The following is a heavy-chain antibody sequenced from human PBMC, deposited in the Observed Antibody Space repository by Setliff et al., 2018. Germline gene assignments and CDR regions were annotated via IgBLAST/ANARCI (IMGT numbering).Heavy chain of an antibody. J-gene: IGHJ4*02. Sequence: PSETLSLTCTVSGGSISSYYWSWIRQPPGKGLEWIGYIYYSGSTNYNPSLKSRVTISVDTSKNQFSLKLSSVTAADTAVYYCARGAELLWFGELHNIPYFDYWGQGTLVTV. CDR1: GGSISSYY. V-gene: IGHV4-59*01. CDR3: ARGAELLWFGELHNIPYFDY. CDR2: IYYSGST. D-gene: IGHD3-10*01.